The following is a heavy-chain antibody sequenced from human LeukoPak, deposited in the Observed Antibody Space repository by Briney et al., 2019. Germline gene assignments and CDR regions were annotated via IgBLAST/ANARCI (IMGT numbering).Heavy chain of an antibody. CDR3: ARDSYDILTGYYRDYHYYYMDV. V-gene: IGHV1-2*02. J-gene: IGHJ6*03. CDR2: INPNSGGT. Sequence: EASVKVSCKASGYTFTGYYMHWVRQAPGQGLEWMGWINPNSGGTNYAQKFQGRVTMTRDTSISTAYMELSRLRSDDTAVYYCARDSYDILTGYYRDYHYYYMDVWGKGTTVTVSS. CDR1: GYTFTGYY. D-gene: IGHD3-9*01.